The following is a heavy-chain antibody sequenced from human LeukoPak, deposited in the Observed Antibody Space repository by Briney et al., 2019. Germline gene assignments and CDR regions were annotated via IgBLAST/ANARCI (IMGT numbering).Heavy chain of an antibody. V-gene: IGHV3-30*02. CDR2: IRYDGSNK. J-gene: IGHJ4*02. CDR1: GFTFSSYG. CDR3: AKPPAAVPDYFDY. Sequence: PGGSLRLSCAASGFTFSSYGMHWVRQAPGEGLEWVAFIRYDGSNKYYADSVKGRFTISRDNSKNTLYLQMNSLRAEDTAVYYCAKPPAAVPDYFDYWGQGTLVTVSS. D-gene: IGHD2-2*02.